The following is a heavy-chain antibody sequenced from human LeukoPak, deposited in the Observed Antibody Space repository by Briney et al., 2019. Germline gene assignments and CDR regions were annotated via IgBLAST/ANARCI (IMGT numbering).Heavy chain of an antibody. CDR2: IWYDGSNK. D-gene: IGHD2-2*01. J-gene: IGHJ5*02. V-gene: IGHV3-33*08. CDR3: ARGSDYCSSTSCYDWFDP. CDR1: GFTFSSYG. Sequence: GRSLRLSCAASGFTFSSYGMHWVRQAPGKGLEWVAVIWYDGSNKYYADSVKGRFTISRDNSKNTLYLQMNSLRAEDTAVYYCARGSDYCSSTSCYDWFDPWGLGTLVTVSS.